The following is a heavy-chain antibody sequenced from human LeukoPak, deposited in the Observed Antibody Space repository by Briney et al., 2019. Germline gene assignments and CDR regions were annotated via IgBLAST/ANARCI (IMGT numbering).Heavy chain of an antibody. Sequence: RASVKVSCKASGYTFTGYYMHWVRQAPGQGLEWMGWINPNSGGTNYAQKFQGWATMTRDTSISTAYMELSRLRSDDTAVYYCARERTAVAGDAFDIWGQGTMVTVSS. V-gene: IGHV1-2*04. CDR2: INPNSGGT. D-gene: IGHD6-19*01. CDR1: GYTFTGYY. J-gene: IGHJ3*02. CDR3: ARERTAVAGDAFDI.